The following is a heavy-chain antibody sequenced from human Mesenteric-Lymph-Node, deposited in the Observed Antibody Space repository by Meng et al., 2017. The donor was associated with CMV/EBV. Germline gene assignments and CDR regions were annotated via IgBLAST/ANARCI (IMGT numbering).Heavy chain of an antibody. D-gene: IGHD3-3*01. Sequence: ASVKVSCKASGYTFTSYYMHWVRQAPGQGLEWMGIINPSGGSTSYAQKFQGRVTMTRDTSTSTVYMELSSLRSEDTAVYYCARVGTYYDFWSGYYEESWFDPWGQGTLVTVSS. CDR3: ARVGTYYDFWSGYYEESWFDP. J-gene: IGHJ5*02. V-gene: IGHV1-46*01. CDR1: GYTFTSYY. CDR2: INPSGGST.